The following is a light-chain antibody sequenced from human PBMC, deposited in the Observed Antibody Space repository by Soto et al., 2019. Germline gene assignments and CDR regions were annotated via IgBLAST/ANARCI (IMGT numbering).Light chain of an antibody. CDR2: GAS. CDR3: QQYYNWPLT. J-gene: IGKJ4*01. Sequence: EIVLTQSPATLSVSPGERVSLSCRASQSVDINLAWYQQKPGQAPRLLIYGASTRATGVPARFSGSGSGTEFTLTISSLQSEDFAVYHCQQYYNWPLTFGGGTKVDIK. V-gene: IGKV3-15*01. CDR1: QSVDIN.